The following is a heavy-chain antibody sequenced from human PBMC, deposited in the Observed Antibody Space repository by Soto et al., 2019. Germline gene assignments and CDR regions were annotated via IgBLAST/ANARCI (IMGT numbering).Heavy chain of an antibody. CDR3: TKEFTNWPNNWFAP. CDR2: ISGGGDST. Sequence: EVQLLESGGDLVQPGGSLRLSCAASGFTFSTYAMSWVRQAPGKGLEWVSAISGGGDSTYYADSMKGRFTISRDNSKSTLYLQLNSLRAEDTAVYYCTKEFTNWPNNWFAPWGQGTLVTVSS. D-gene: IGHD1-1*01. CDR1: GFTFSTYA. J-gene: IGHJ5*02. V-gene: IGHV3-23*01.